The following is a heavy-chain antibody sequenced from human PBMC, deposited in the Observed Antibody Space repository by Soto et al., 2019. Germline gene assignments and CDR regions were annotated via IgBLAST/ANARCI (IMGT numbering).Heavy chain of an antibody. CDR1: GYTFTSYY. Sequence: EASVKVSCKASGYTFTSYYMHWVRQAPGQGLEWMGIINPSGGSTSYAQKFQGRVTMTRDTSTSTVYMELSSLRSEDTAVYYCAREGYYYDSSGYFFSDAFDIWGQGTMVTVSS. CDR2: INPSGGST. D-gene: IGHD3-22*01. V-gene: IGHV1-46*03. CDR3: AREGYYYDSSGYFFSDAFDI. J-gene: IGHJ3*02.